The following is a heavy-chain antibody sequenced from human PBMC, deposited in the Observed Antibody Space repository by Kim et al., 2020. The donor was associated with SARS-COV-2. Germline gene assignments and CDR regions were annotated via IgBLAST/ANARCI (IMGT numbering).Heavy chain of an antibody. D-gene: IGHD2-21*02. CDR3: AKDEAYCGGDCYSPFDY. J-gene: IGHJ4*02. V-gene: IGHV3-23*01. Sequence: GKGRFSSSRDNSKNTLYLKMNSLRSEETAVYYCAKDEAYCGGDCYSPFDYWGQGTLVTVSS.